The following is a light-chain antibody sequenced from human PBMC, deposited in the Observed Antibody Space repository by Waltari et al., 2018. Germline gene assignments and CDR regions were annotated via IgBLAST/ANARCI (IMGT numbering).Light chain of an antibody. V-gene: IGLV2-14*03. CDR3: ASYTSANTVL. CDR2: DVS. CDR1: RRDIGYYNF. J-gene: IGLJ2*01. Sequence: QSALTQPASVSGSPVQSITLPCPGTRRDIGYYNFFPWYQKHPGKAPKLVIFDVSRWPSGVSHRFSGSKSGNTASLTISGLQAEDEAAYYCASYTSANTVLFGGGTKVTVL.